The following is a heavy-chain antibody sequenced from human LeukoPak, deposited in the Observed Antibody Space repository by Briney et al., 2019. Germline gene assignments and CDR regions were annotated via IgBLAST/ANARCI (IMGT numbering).Heavy chain of an antibody. D-gene: IGHD3-22*01. CDR3: ARQYYYDSSGCMDV. CDR1: GGTFSSYA. J-gene: IGHJ6*02. CDR2: IIPIFGTA. V-gene: IGHV1-69*13. Sequence: SVKVSCKASGGTFSSYAISWVRQAPGQGLEWMGGIIPIFGTANYAQKFQGRVTITADESTSTAYMELSSLRSEDTAVYYCARQYYYDSSGCMDVWGQGTTVTVS.